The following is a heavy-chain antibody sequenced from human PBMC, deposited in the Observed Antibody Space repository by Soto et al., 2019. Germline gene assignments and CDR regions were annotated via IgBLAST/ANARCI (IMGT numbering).Heavy chain of an antibody. V-gene: IGHV5-51*01. Sequence: GESLKISCKASGFSLNAYWIAWVRQMPGKGLEWMGAIFPGDSDPRYSPSFQGQVTISADRSLSIAYIQWGRLRASDSATYYCARQDPPYSGSGYYYEMEVWGPGTTVTVS. CDR1: GFSLNAYW. J-gene: IGHJ6*02. D-gene: IGHD5-18*01. CDR3: ARQDPPYSGSGYYYEMEV. CDR2: IFPGDSDP.